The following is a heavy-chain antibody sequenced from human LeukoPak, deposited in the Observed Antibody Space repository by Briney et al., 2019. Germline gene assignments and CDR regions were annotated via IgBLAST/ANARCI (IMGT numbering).Heavy chain of an antibody. CDR3: ARLYCSGGSCYSRYYYGMDV. J-gene: IGHJ6*02. CDR1: GGSISSYY. D-gene: IGHD2-15*01. V-gene: IGHV4-59*08. CDR2: IYYSGST. Sequence: SETLSLTCTVSGGSISSYYWSWTRQPPGKGLEWIGYIYYSGSTNYNPSLKSRVTISVDTSKNQFSLKLSSVTAADTAVYYCARLYCSGGSCYSRYYYGMDVWGQGTTVTVSS.